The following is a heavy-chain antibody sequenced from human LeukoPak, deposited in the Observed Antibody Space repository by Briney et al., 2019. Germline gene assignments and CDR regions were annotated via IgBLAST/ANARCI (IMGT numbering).Heavy chain of an antibody. D-gene: IGHD4-23*01. J-gene: IGHJ4*02. Sequence: GGSLRLSCAASGFTFTTYTMNWVRQAPGKGLEWVSYISSSSTAIYYADSVKGRFTISKDNAKNTVYLQMNSLRVEDTAVYYCARGRPHGNDYWGQGTLVTVSS. CDR1: GFTFTTYT. CDR2: ISSSSTAI. CDR3: ARGRPHGNDY. V-gene: IGHV3-48*04.